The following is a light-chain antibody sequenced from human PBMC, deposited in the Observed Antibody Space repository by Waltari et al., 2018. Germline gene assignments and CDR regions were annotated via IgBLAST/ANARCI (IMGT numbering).Light chain of an antibody. CDR1: QDISNY. CDR2: DAS. Sequence: DIQMTQSPSSLSASVGDRVTITCQASQDISNYLNWYQQKPGKAPKLLIYDASNLEAGVPSRFSGSGSGTYFKFTISSLQPEDIATYYCQKYDNIPLTFGGGTKVEI. V-gene: IGKV1-33*01. CDR3: QKYDNIPLT. J-gene: IGKJ4*01.